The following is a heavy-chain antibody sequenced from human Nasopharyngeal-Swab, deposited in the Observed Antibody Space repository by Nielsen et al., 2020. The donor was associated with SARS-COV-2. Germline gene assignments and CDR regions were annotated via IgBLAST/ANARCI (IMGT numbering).Heavy chain of an antibody. CDR2: ISGSGGST. J-gene: IGHJ4*02. V-gene: IGHV3-23*01. D-gene: IGHD1-26*01. CDR1: GFTFSSYA. Sequence: GESLKISCAASGFTFSSYAMSWVRQAPGKGLEWVSAISGSGGSTYYADSVKGRFTISRDNSKNTLYLQMNSLRAEDTAVYYCARGNGSYYLYIWDNWGQGTLATVSS. CDR3: ARGNGSYYLYIWDN.